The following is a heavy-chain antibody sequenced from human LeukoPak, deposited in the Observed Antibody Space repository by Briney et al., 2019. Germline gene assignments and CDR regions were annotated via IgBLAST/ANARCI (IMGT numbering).Heavy chain of an antibody. D-gene: IGHD2-2*01. Sequence: GSLRLSCAASGLTFSNAWMSWVRQAPGKGLEWVGRIKSKTDGGTADYAAPVKGRFTISRDDSKNTLYLQMNSLKTEDTAVYYCTTARGYCSSTSCYEWDAEYFQHWGQGTLVTVSS. CDR1: GLTFSNAW. CDR3: TTARGYCSSTSCYEWDAEYFQH. CDR2: IKSKTDGGTA. J-gene: IGHJ1*01. V-gene: IGHV3-15*01.